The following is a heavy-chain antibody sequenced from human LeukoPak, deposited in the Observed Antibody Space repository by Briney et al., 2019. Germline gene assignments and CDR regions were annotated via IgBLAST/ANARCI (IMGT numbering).Heavy chain of an antibody. D-gene: IGHD2-15*01. CDR2: IFYSGST. J-gene: IGHJ4*02. Sequence: SETLSLTCTVSGGSISSSYWSWIRQPPGKGLEWIGYIFYSGSTDYNPSLKSRVTISVDTSKNQFSLKLSSVTAADTAVYYCARDCSGGSCALMNWGQGTLVTVSS. CDR1: GGSISSSY. V-gene: IGHV4-59*01. CDR3: ARDCSGGSCALMN.